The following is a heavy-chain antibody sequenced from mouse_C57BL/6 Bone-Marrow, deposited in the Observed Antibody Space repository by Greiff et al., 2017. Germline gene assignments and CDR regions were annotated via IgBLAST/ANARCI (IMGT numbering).Heavy chain of an antibody. CDR3: ARGDSNHGGFAY. Sequence: EVKLMESGPGLVKPSQSLSLTCSVTGYSITSGYYWNWIRQFPGNKLEWMGYISYDGSNNYNPSLKNRISITRDTSKNQFFLKLNSVTTEDTATYYCARGDSNHGGFAYWGQGTLVTVSA. CDR1: GYSITSGYY. J-gene: IGHJ3*01. V-gene: IGHV3-6*01. CDR2: ISYDGSN. D-gene: IGHD2-5*01.